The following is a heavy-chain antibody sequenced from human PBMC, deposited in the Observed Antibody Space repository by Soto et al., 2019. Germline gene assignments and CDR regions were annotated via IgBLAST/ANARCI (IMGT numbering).Heavy chain of an antibody. V-gene: IGHV4-38-2*02. CDR3: ARNTSGRNCNX. CDR2: IYHSGST. Sequence: LSLACTVSSSPINSRYYWGWIRQTPGKGLEWVASIYHSGSTHYNPSLKSRATISVDTSNNQFSLSMSSVTAADTSIYYCARNTSGRNCNXWGQGTQVTVS. J-gene: IGHJ4*02. D-gene: IGHD1-26*01. CDR1: SSPINSRYY.